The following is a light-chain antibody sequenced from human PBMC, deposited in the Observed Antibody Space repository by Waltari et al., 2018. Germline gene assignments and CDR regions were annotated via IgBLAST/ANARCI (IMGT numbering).Light chain of an antibody. Sequence: DIQMTQSPSSLSASVGDRVTISCRASEGISIKLKWYQQKPGKAPKLLIYASSSLQSGVPLRFGGSGSGTEFTLTISSLQPEDFATYYCQQSYSALWTFGQGTKVEIQ. V-gene: IGKV1-39*01. CDR1: EGISIK. J-gene: IGKJ1*01. CDR2: ASS. CDR3: QQSYSALWT.